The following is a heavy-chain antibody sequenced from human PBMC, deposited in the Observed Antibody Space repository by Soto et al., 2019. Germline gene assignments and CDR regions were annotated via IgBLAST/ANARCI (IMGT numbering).Heavy chain of an antibody. CDR3: AREITGKFPN. CDR2: INAGNGNT. Sequence: GASVKVSCKDSGYTFTSYAMHWVRQAPGQRLEWMGWINAGNGNTKYSQKFQGRVTMTRNTSISTAYMELSSLRSEDTAVYYCAREITGKFPNWGQGTLVTVSS. V-gene: IGHV1-3*01. J-gene: IGHJ4*02. D-gene: IGHD1-20*01. CDR1: GYTFTSYA.